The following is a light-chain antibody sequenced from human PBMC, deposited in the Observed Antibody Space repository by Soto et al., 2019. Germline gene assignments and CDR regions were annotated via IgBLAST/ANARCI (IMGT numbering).Light chain of an antibody. V-gene: IGKV3-11*01. CDR1: QSFCNF. Sequence: EIVLTHSPATLSLSPGKRDTLSRRASQSFCNFLAWYQQKPGQAPRRLIYDASNRATGIPARFSGSGFGTAFTLTISSLEHADAAVYYCQQRSNWSPITFGQGTRLEIK. CDR2: DAS. J-gene: IGKJ5*01. CDR3: QQRSNWSPIT.